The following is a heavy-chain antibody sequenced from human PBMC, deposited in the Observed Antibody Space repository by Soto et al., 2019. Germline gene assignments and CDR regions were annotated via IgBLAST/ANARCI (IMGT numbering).Heavy chain of an antibody. J-gene: IGHJ4*02. CDR3: ARGGYDFWSADLIY. V-gene: IGHV4-59*01. CDR1: GGSISNYY. CDR2: IYYSGST. D-gene: IGHD3-3*01. Sequence: SETLSLTCTVSGGSISNYYWSWIRQPPGEGLGWIGYIYYSGSTNYNPSLKSRVTISVDTSKNQFSLKLSSVTAADTAVYYCARGGYDFWSADLIYWGQGTLVTVFS.